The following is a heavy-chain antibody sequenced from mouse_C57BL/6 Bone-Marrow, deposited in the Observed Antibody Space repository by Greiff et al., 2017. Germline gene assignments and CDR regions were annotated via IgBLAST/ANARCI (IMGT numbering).Heavy chain of an antibody. J-gene: IGHJ2*01. Sequence: QVQLQQSGPELVKPGASVKISCKASGYSFTSYYIHWVKQRPGQGLEWIGWIYPGSGNTKYNEKFKGKATLTADTSSSTAYMQLSSLPSEDSAVYYCARDDGYLYYFDYWGQGTTLTVSS. CDR3: ARDDGYLYYFDY. CDR1: GYSFTSYY. CDR2: IYPGSGNT. D-gene: IGHD2-3*01. V-gene: IGHV1-66*01.